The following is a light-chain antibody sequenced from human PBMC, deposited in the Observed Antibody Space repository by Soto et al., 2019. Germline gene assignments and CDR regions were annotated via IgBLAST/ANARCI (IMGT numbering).Light chain of an antibody. CDR1: QGISNY. V-gene: IGKV1-9*01. Sequence: DIQLTQSPSFLSASVGDRVTITCRASQGISNYLAWYQRKPGKAPKILIYAASTFQSGVPPRVSGSRSGTEISLTISCLQPEDLATEDGHHLYSYPLTFGLGSKVEIK. CDR2: AAS. J-gene: IGKJ4*01. CDR3: HHLYSYPLT.